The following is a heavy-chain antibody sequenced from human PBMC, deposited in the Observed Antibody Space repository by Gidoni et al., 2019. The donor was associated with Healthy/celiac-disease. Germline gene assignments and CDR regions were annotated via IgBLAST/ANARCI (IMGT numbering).Heavy chain of an antibody. CDR1: GFTFSSYS. J-gene: IGHJ3*02. D-gene: IGHD2-15*01. V-gene: IGHV3-21*01. Sequence: EVQLVESGGGLVKPGGSLRLSCAASGFTFSSYSMNWVRQAPGKGLEWVSSISSSSSYIYYADSVKGRFTISRDNAKNSLYLQMNSLRAEDTAVYYCARYVVVVAATPQRAFDIWGQGTMVTVSS. CDR3: ARYVVVVAATPQRAFDI. CDR2: ISSSSSYI.